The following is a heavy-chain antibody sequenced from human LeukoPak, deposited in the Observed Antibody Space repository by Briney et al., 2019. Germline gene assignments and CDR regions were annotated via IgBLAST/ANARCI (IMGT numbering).Heavy chain of an antibody. CDR1: GGTTSA. CDR2: ILPSVGTA. V-gene: IGHV1-69*05. CDR3: ARPYYYDSSGRAPAVY. D-gene: IGHD3-22*01. Sequence: ASVKVSCKASGGTTSAIGWVRQAPGQGLEWMGGILPSVGTAHSSQKLQGRVTLTTDTSTSTAYMELRSLRSDDTAVYYCARPYYYDSSGRAPAVYWGQGTLVTVSS. J-gene: IGHJ4*02.